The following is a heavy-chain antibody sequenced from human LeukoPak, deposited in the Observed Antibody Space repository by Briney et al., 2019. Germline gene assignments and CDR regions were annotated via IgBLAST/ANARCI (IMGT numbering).Heavy chain of an antibody. CDR2: ISYIEST. Sequence: PSETLSLTCTVSGGSISSYYWSWIRQPPGKGLEWIGYISYIESTNYNPSLKSRVTISVDTSKNQFSLKLSSVTAADTAVYYCARPFHYYDSSGYYYWGQGTLVTVSS. V-gene: IGHV4-59*08. J-gene: IGHJ4*02. CDR1: GGSISSYY. CDR3: ARPFHYYDSSGYYY. D-gene: IGHD3-22*01.